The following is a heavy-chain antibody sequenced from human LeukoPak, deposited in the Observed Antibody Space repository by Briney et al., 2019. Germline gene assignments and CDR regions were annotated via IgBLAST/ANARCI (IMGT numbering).Heavy chain of an antibody. J-gene: IGHJ4*02. V-gene: IGHV3-21*01. CDR2: ITSSTYI. CDR1: GFTFSTYS. D-gene: IGHD1-26*01. CDR3: ARDTEWELMGSYYFDY. Sequence: GGSLRLSCAASGFTFSTYSMNWVRQAPGKGLEWVSSITSSTYIYYADSVKGRFTISRDNAKNSLYLQMNSLRAEDTAVYYCARDTEWELMGSYYFDYWGQGTLVTVSS.